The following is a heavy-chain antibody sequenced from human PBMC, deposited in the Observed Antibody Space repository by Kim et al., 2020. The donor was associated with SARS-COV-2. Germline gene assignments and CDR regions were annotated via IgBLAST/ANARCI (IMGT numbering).Heavy chain of an antibody. CDR2: IIPIFGTA. J-gene: IGHJ3*02. V-gene: IGHV1-69*13. Sequence: SVKVSCKASGGTFSSYAISWVRQAPGQGLEWMGGIIPIFGTANYAQKFQGRVTITADESTSTAYMELSSLRSEDTAVYYCARERGYHDAFDIWGQGTMVTVSS. CDR1: GGTFSSYA. D-gene: IGHD2-2*01. CDR3: ARERGYHDAFDI.